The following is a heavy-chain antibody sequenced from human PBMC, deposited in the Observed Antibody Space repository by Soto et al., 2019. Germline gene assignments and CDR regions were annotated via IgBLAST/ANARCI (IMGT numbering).Heavy chain of an antibody. CDR2: IKSKTDGGTT. V-gene: IGHV3-15*07. D-gene: IGHD2-15*01. CDR3: TTSDIVVVVAATEQWFDP. CDR1: GFTFSNAW. J-gene: IGHJ5*02. Sequence: EVQLVESGGGLVKPGGSLRLSCAASGFTFSNAWMNWVRQAPGKGLEWVGRIKSKTDGGTTDYAAPVKGRFTISRDDSKNTLYLQMNSLKTEDTAVYYCTTSDIVVVVAATEQWFDPWGQGTLDTVSS.